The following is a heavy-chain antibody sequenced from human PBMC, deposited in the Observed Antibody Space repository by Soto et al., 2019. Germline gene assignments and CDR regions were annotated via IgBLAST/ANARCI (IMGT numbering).Heavy chain of an antibody. V-gene: IGHV4-39*01. Sequence: SETLSLTCTVSADSSTISNSYWGWLRQPPGKGLQWIGSSSYNGGTFYNPSLKGRVAISVDTSKKQSSLQVTSVTAADTAVYYCARHRIEVVWRGFDFWGQGSPVTVSS. CDR1: ADSSTISNSY. CDR2: SSYNGGT. J-gene: IGHJ4*02. D-gene: IGHD1-1*01. CDR3: ARHRIEVVWRGFDF.